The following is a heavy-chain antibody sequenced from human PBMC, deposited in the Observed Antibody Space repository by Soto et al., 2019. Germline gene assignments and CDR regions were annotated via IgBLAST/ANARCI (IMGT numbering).Heavy chain of an antibody. CDR3: HIVVVPAAPYYYYYMDV. V-gene: IGHV3-49*03. Sequence: GGSLRLSCTASGFTFGDYAMSWFRHAPGKGLEWVGFIRSKAYGGTTEYAASVKGRFTISRDDSKSIAYLQMNSLKTEDTAVYYAHIVVVPAAPYYYYYMDVWGKGTTVTVSS. J-gene: IGHJ6*03. CDR1: GFTFGDYA. CDR2: IRSKAYGGTT. D-gene: IGHD2-2*01.